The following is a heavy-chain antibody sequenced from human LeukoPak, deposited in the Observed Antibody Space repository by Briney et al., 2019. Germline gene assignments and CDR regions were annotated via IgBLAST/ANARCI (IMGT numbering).Heavy chain of an antibody. V-gene: IGHV1-69*13. Sequence: ASVKVSCKASGGTFSSYAISWVRQAPGQGLEWMGGIIPIFGTANYAQKFQGRVTITADESTSTAYMELSSLRSEDTAVYDCARAGIVVVPAARGQYYYYGMDVWGQGTTVTVSS. CDR2: IIPIFGTA. CDR1: GGTFSSYA. CDR3: ARAGIVVVPAARGQYYYYGMDV. J-gene: IGHJ6*02. D-gene: IGHD2-2*01.